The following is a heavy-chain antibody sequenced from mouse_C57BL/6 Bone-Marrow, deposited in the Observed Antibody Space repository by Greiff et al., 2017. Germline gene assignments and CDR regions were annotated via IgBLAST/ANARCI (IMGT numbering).Heavy chain of an antibody. CDR1: GYSITSDY. V-gene: IGHV3-8*01. Sequence: EVQLQQSGPGLAKPSQTLSLTCSVTGYSITSDYWNWIRKFPGNKLEYMGYISYSGSTYYYPSLKSRISITRDTSKNQYYLQLNSVTTEDTATYYCARRSFYGSSSYYFDYWGQGTTLTVSS. CDR3: ARRSFYGSSSYYFDY. J-gene: IGHJ2*01. D-gene: IGHD1-1*01. CDR2: ISYSGST.